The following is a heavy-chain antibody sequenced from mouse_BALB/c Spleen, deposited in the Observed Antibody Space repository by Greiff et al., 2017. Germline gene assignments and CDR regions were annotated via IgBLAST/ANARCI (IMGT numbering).Heavy chain of an antibody. Sequence: QVQLKQPGAELVRPGASVKLSCKASGYTFTSYWINWVKQRPGQGLEWIGNIYPSDSYTNYNQKFKDKATLTVDKSSSTAYMQLSSPTSEDSAVYYCTRSGYYWYFDVWGAGTTVTVSS. D-gene: IGHD2-2*01. CDR2: IYPSDSYT. CDR3: TRSGYYWYFDV. V-gene: IGHV1-69*02. J-gene: IGHJ1*01. CDR1: GYTFTSYW.